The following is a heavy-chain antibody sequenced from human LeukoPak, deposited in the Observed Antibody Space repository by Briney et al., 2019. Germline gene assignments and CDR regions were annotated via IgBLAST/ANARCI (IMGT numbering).Heavy chain of an antibody. Sequence: GGSLRLSCAASGFTFDDYAMHWVRQAPGKGLEWVSGISWNSGSIGYADSVKGRFTISRDNAKNSLYLQMNSLRAEDTALYYCAKVVDTAMAHWGQGTLVTVSS. D-gene: IGHD5-18*01. CDR2: ISWNSGSI. CDR3: AKVVDTAMAH. V-gene: IGHV3-9*01. CDR1: GFTFDDYA. J-gene: IGHJ4*02.